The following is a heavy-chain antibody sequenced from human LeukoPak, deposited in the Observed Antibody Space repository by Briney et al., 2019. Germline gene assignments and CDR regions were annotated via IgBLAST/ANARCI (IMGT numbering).Heavy chain of an antibody. D-gene: IGHD6-19*01. J-gene: IGHJ6*02. Sequence: GGSLRLSCAASVFTLSRFDMHWVRQPTGKGLEWVSTIGAAGDTFYSDSVKGRFTISRDNAKNSLYLQMNDLRGGDTARYYCARENVLAVAGTNYYYGMDVWGQGTPVTVS. V-gene: IGHV3-13*01. CDR3: ARENVLAVAGTNYYYGMDV. CDR1: VFTLSRFD. CDR2: IGAAGDT.